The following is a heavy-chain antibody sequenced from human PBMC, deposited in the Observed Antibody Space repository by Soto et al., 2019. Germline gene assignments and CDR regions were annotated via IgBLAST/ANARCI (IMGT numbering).Heavy chain of an antibody. Sequence: LSLTCTVSGGSTSSGGFYWSWIRQHPGKGLEWIGYIYYSGISYYNPSLKSRVSISLDTSRNQFSMTLNSVTAADTAVYYCARNGYTYGMDVWGQGATVTAP. V-gene: IGHV4-31*03. CDR3: ARNGYTYGMDV. D-gene: IGHD5-18*01. J-gene: IGHJ6*02. CDR2: IYYSGIS. CDR1: GGSTSSGGFY.